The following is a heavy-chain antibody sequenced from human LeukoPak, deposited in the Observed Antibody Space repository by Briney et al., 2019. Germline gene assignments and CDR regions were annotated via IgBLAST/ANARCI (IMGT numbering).Heavy chain of an antibody. J-gene: IGHJ3*02. CDR2: INHSGST. CDR3: ARGGITGTTFDAFDI. D-gene: IGHD1-7*01. V-gene: IGHV4-34*01. Sequence: SETLSLTCAVYGGSFSGYYWSWIHQPPGKGLEWIGEINHSGSTNYNPSLKSRVTISVDTSKNQFSLKLSSVTAADTVVYYCARGGITGTTFDAFDIWGQGTMVTVSS. CDR1: GGSFSGYY.